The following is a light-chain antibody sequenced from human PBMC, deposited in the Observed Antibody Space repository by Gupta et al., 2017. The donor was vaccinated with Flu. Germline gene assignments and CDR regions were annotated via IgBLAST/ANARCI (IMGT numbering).Light chain of an antibody. V-gene: IGLV1-44*01. CDR3: ATWIDALGGPV. CDR2: ANN. J-gene: IGLJ2*01. Sequence: VSLPCSGGTASNGSATVEWYQQVPGLAPRLLIFANNQRPAGVPGRFSGSKSGTSASLTISGLQPEDEGDYYCATWIDALGGPVFGGGTKLVVL. CDR1: TASNGSAT.